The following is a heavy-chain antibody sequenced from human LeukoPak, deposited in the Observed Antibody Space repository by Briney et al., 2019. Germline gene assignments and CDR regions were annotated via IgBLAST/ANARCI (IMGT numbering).Heavy chain of an antibody. CDR1: GGSISSYY. Sequence: SETLSLTCTVSGGSISSYYWSWIRQPAGKGLEWIGRIYSSGSTNYNPSLKSRVTISVDKSRNQFSLKLTSVTAADTAVYYCAQEYYSGSGSYGEYFQHWGQGTLVIVSS. J-gene: IGHJ1*01. CDR2: IYSSGST. CDR3: AQEYYSGSGSYGEYFQH. V-gene: IGHV4-4*07. D-gene: IGHD3-10*01.